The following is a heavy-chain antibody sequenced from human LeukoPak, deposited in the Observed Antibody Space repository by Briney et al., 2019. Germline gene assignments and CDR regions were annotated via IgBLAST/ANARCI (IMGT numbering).Heavy chain of an antibody. V-gene: IGHV4-59*01. CDR3: ARALHWFDP. Sequence: PSETLSLTCSVSGGSISTYYWIWIRQPPGKGLEWIGYISYSGSTNYNPSLKSRVTTSADTSKNQFSLRLSSVTAADTALYYCARALHWFDPWGQGTLVTVSS. CDR1: GGSISTYY. J-gene: IGHJ5*02. CDR2: ISYSGST.